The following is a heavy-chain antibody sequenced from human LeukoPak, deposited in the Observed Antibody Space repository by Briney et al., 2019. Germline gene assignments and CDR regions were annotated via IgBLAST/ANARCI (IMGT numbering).Heavy chain of an antibody. CDR3: ARHTPHPGGDAFDI. J-gene: IGHJ3*02. V-gene: IGHV4-39*01. D-gene: IGHD1-26*01. CDR2: IYYSGST. CDR1: GGSISSSSYY. Sequence: SETLSLTCTVSGGSISSSSYYWGWIRQPPGKGPEWIGSIYYSGSTYYNPSLKSRVTISVDTSKNQFSLKLSSVTAADTAVYYCARHTPHPGGDAFDIWGQGTMATVSS.